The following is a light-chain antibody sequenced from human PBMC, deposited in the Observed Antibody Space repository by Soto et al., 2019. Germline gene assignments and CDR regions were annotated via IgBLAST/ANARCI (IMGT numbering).Light chain of an antibody. V-gene: IGLV1-40*01. CDR3: QSYDSSLSGSV. Sequence: QSVLTQPPSVSGAPGQRVTISCTGSSSNIGAGYDVHWYQQLPRTAPKLLIYGNSNRPSGVPDRFSGSKSGTSASLAITGLQAEDEADYYCQSYDSSLSGSVFCGGTKLTVL. J-gene: IGLJ3*02. CDR2: GNS. CDR1: SSNIGAGYD.